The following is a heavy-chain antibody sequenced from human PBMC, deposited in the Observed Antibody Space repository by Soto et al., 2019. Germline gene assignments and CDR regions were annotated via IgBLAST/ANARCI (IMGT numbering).Heavy chain of an antibody. CDR1: GFSLNTDGEG. D-gene: IGHD3-10*01. V-gene: IGHV2-5*02. Sequence: QITLKESGPTQVKPTQTLTLTCSFSGFSLNTDGEGVGWVRQPPGAALEWLALIYWDDDERYSSSLKTRLTITKDPSKNQVVLIMTNMDPVDTATYYCAHSRNLITEDAQVGDFDYWGQGTLVTVSS. J-gene: IGHJ4*02. CDR3: AHSRNLITEDAQVGDFDY. CDR2: IYWDDDE.